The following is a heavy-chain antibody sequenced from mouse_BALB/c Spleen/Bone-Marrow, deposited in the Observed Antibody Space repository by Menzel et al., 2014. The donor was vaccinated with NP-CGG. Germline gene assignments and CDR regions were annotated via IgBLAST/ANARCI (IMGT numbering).Heavy chain of an antibody. D-gene: IGHD2-4*01. J-gene: IGHJ1*01. Sequence: EVKLMESGAELVKPGASVKLSCTASGFNIXDTYIHWVKQRPEQGLEWIGRIDPANGNTKYDPKFQGKATITADTSSNTAYLQLSSLTSEDTAVYYCATMITDWYFDVWGAGTTVTVSS. V-gene: IGHV14-3*02. CDR1: GFNIXDTY. CDR3: ATMITDWYFDV. CDR2: IDPANGNT.